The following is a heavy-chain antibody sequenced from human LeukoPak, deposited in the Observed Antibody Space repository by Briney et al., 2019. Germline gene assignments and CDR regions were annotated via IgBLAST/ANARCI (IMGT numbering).Heavy chain of an antibody. CDR1: GYTFTAYY. J-gene: IGHJ4*02. CDR2: INPNSGGT. D-gene: IGHD1-26*01. CDR3: ARHLSHTSGSYDC. Sequence: ASVKVSCDASGYTFTAYYMHGGRQAPGQGLEWMGWINPNSGGTNYAQKFQGRVTMTRDTSISTAYMEVSRLRSDDTAVYYCARHLSHTSGSYDCWGQGTLVTVSS. V-gene: IGHV1-2*02.